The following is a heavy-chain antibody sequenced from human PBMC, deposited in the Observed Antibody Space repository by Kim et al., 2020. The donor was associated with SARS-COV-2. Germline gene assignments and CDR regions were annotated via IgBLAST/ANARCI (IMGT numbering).Heavy chain of an antibody. D-gene: IGHD3-16*01. CDR3: AATKYYDYVWGSPGCWFDP. CDR2: IYYSGST. V-gene: IGHV4-61*01. CDR1: GGSVSSGSYY. Sequence: SETLSLTCTVSGGSVSSGSYYWSWIRQPPGKGLEWIGYIYYSGSTNYNPSLKSRVTISVDTSKNQFSLKLSSVTAADTAVYYCAATKYYDYVWGSPGCWFDPWGQGTLVTVSS. J-gene: IGHJ5*02.